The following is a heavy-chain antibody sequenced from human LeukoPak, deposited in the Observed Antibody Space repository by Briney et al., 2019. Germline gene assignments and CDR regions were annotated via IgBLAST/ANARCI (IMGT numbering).Heavy chain of an antibody. Sequence: GGSLRLSCAASGFTFNSYSMNWFRQAPGKGLEWVSFISTSSSYIYYTDSVKGRFTISRDNAKSSLCLQMNSLRAEDTAVYYCARDLRPFSGYDNLAFDIWGQGTLVTVSS. J-gene: IGHJ4*02. D-gene: IGHD5-12*01. CDR1: GFTFNSYS. CDR3: ARDLRPFSGYDNLAFDI. CDR2: ISTSSSYI. V-gene: IGHV3-21*01.